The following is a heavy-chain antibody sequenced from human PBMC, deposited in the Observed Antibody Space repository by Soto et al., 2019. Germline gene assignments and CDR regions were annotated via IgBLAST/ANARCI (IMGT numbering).Heavy chain of an antibody. D-gene: IGHD2-2*01. CDR2: ISAYNGNT. Sequence: QVQLVQSGVEVKKPGASVTVSCKASGYTFTNYGISWVRQAPGQGLEWMGWISAYNGNTNYAQKLQGRVTMTTDTSTXXAXMXXRSLRSDDTAVYYCARVGDCSSTSCRYYYYYGMDVWGQGTTVTVSS. CDR3: ARVGDCSSTSCRYYYYYGMDV. CDR1: GYTFTNYG. V-gene: IGHV1-18*01. J-gene: IGHJ6*02.